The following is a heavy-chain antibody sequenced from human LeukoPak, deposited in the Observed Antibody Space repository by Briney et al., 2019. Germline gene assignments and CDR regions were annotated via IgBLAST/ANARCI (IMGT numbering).Heavy chain of an antibody. CDR2: ISGSGGST. Sequence: GGSLRLSCAASGFTFSSYAMSWVRQAPGKGLEWVSAISGSGGSTYYADSVKGRFTISRDNSKNTLYLQMNSLRVEDTAVYYCAKGSFGSGWSYYFDYWGQGTLVTVSS. CDR1: GFTFSSYA. J-gene: IGHJ4*02. CDR3: AKGSFGSGWSYYFDY. V-gene: IGHV3-23*01. D-gene: IGHD6-19*01.